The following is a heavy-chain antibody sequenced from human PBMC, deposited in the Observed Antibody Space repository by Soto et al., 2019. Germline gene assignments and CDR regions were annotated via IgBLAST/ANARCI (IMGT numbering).Heavy chain of an antibody. V-gene: IGHV3-23*01. CDR2: ISGSGGST. CDR1: GFTFSSYA. CDR3: AKAHYDSSGYSLALDY. D-gene: IGHD3-22*01. J-gene: IGHJ4*02. Sequence: LGGSLRLSCAASGFTFSSYAMSWVRQAPGKGLEWVSAISGSGGSTYYADSVKGRFTISRDNSKNTLYLQMNSLRAEDTAVYYCAKAHYDSSGYSLALDYWGQGTLVTVSS.